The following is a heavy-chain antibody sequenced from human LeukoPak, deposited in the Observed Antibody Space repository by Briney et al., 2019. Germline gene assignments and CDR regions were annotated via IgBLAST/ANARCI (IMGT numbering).Heavy chain of an antibody. CDR1: GFSFGSYE. Sequence: GGSLRLSCASSGFSFGSYEMTWVRQAPGKGLEWVSYISSSGSTIYYADSVKGRFTISRDNAKNSLYLQMNSLRAEDTAIYFCARGSWNFEYWGQGTLVTVSS. J-gene: IGHJ4*02. CDR3: ARGSWNFEY. V-gene: IGHV3-48*03. CDR2: ISSSGSTI. D-gene: IGHD6-13*01.